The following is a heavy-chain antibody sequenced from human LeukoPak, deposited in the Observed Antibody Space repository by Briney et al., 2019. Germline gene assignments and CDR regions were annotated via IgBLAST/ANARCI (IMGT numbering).Heavy chain of an antibody. J-gene: IGHJ5*02. CDR2: INPNSGGT. D-gene: IGHD6-19*01. CDR1: GYTFTGYY. V-gene: IGHV1-2*02. Sequence: GASVKVSCKASGYTFTGYYMHWMRQAPGQGLEWMGWINPNSGGTNYAQKFQGRVTMTRDTSISTACMELSRLRSDDTAVYYCARGRSVSRIAVAVNNWFGPWGQGTLVTVSS. CDR3: ARGRSVSRIAVAVNNWFGP.